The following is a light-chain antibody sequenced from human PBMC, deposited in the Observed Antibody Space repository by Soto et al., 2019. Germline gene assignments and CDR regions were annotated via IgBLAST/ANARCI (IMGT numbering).Light chain of an antibody. CDR2: GAS. J-gene: IGKJ1*01. CDR3: QQYGSSPRT. V-gene: IGKV3-20*01. Sequence: EILLPQSPGTLSLSPGEGATLACRASQSVSSSYLAWYQQKPGQAPRLLIYGASSRATGIPDRFSGSGSGTDFTLTISRLEPEDFAVYYCQQYGSSPRTFGQGTKVDIK. CDR1: QSVSSSY.